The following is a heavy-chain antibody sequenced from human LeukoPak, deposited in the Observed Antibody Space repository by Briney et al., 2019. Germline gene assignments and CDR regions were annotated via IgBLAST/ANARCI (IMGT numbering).Heavy chain of an antibody. Sequence: ASVKVSCKASGGTFSSYAISWVRQAPGQGLEWMGRIIPILGIANYAQKFQGRVTITADKSTSTAYMELSGLRSEDTAVYYCARDLRSGGWFDPWGQGTLVTVSS. CDR3: ARDLRSGGWFDP. D-gene: IGHD4-17*01. V-gene: IGHV1-69*04. CDR1: GGTFSSYA. J-gene: IGHJ5*02. CDR2: IIPILGIA.